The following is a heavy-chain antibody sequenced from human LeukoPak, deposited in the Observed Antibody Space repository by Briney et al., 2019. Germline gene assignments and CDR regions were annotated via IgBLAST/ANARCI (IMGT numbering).Heavy chain of an antibody. Sequence: GGSLRLSCGASGFXLSSYDIHWVRQTTGKGLEWVSAIDTTGGTYYPGSVEGRFIISRDNVQNSFHLQMNSLRDADTAVYYCVREGFCGVDCPAYFDLWGRGTLVTVSS. J-gene: IGHJ2*01. CDR3: VREGFCGVDCPAYFDL. CDR1: GFXLSSYD. V-gene: IGHV3-13*04. CDR2: IDTTGGT. D-gene: IGHD2-21*02.